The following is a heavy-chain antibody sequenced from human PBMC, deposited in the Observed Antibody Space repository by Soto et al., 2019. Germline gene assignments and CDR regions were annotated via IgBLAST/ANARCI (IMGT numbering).Heavy chain of an antibody. Sequence: SETLSLTCAVSGYSISSGYYWGWIRQPPGKGLEWVGSVYHSGSTYYNPSLKRRVTISVDTSKNQFSLKLDSVTAADTAVYYCARNYDSSPDDAFDIWGQGTMVTVSS. J-gene: IGHJ3*02. V-gene: IGHV4-38-2*01. CDR2: VYHSGST. CDR3: ARNYDSSPDDAFDI. D-gene: IGHD3-22*01. CDR1: GYSISSGYY.